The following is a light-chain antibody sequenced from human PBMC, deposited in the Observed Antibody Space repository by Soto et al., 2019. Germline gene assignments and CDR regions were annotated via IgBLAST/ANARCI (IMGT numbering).Light chain of an antibody. CDR1: QSINNYF. CDR2: RAS. V-gene: IGKV3-20*01. CDR3: QQYTNAPRT. Sequence: EMVLTQSPGNLSLSPGETATLSCRASQSINNYFLAWHQQRPGQAPRLLIFRASQRASGIPDRFRGSGSGTYFTLTITRLEPEDFAVYYCQQYTNAPRTFGQGTKVEIK. J-gene: IGKJ1*01.